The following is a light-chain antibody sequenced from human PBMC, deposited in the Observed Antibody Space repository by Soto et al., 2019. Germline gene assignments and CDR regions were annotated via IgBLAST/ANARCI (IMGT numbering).Light chain of an antibody. CDR2: GAS. J-gene: IGKJ1*01. Sequence: EIVLTQSPGTLSLSPGERATLSCRASPSVSSSYLAWYQQKPGQAPRLLIYGASSRATGIPDRFSGSGSGSDFTLTISRLEPEDFAVYFCHQDGSSPETFGQGTKVEIK. V-gene: IGKV3-20*01. CDR3: HQDGSSPET. CDR1: PSVSSSY.